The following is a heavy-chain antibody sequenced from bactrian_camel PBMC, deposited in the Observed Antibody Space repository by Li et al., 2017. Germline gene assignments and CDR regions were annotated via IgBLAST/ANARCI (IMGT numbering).Heavy chain of an antibody. CDR3: AADSTGGLCSDSGEYAFPDY. CDR1: AVAASIDC. J-gene: IGHJ4*01. Sequence: HVQLVESGGGSVQSGGSLRLSCDASAVAASIDCMGWFRQVPGKEREGVASIDGRGSTTYDGNVMGRFTVSLDRQKGALYLQMNNLRPDDTAMYYCAADSTGGLCSDSGEYAFPDYWGQGTQVTVS. D-gene: IGHD1*01. V-gene: IGHV3S53*01. CDR2: IDGRGST.